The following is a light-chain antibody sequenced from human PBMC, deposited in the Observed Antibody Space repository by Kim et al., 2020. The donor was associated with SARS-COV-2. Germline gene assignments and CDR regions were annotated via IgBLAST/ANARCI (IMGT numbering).Light chain of an antibody. Sequence: GQSIALACTGTSSGVGAYNYVSWYQQRTGGAPKPMFYDVSKRPSGVSNRFAGSKSGSTASLTISGLQAEDEADYYCASYTTSDTVIFGGGTQLTVL. CDR1: SSGVGAYNY. CDR3: ASYTTSDTVI. J-gene: IGLJ2*01. CDR2: DVS. V-gene: IGLV2-14*03.